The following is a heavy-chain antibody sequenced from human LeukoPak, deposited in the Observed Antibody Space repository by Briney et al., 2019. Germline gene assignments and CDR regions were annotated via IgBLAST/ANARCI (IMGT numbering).Heavy chain of an antibody. CDR1: GFSVITDY. CDR2: LYSSGNT. CDR3: ARGWGSFGN. V-gene: IGHV3-53*01. D-gene: IGHD3-16*01. Sequence: AGGSLRLSCAASGFSVITDYMTWVRQAPGKGLEWVSTLYSSGNTYYADSVKGRFTVSRDNSKNTLFLEMSSLRAEDTAVYFCARGWGSFGNWGQGTLVAVSS. J-gene: IGHJ4*02.